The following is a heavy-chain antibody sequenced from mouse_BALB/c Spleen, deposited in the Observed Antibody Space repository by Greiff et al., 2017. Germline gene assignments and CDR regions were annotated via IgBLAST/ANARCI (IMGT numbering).Heavy chain of an antibody. D-gene: IGHD2-14*01. CDR3: ARASYYRYDGLAMDY. V-gene: IGHV5-4*02. J-gene: IGHJ4*01. CDR2: ISDGGSYT. Sequence: VQLKESGGGLVKPGGSLKLSCAASGFTFSDYYMYWVRQTPEKRLEWVATISDGGSYTYYPDSVKGRFTISRDNAKNNLYLQMSSLKSEDTAMYYCARASYYRYDGLAMDYWGQGTSVTVSS. CDR1: GFTFSDYY.